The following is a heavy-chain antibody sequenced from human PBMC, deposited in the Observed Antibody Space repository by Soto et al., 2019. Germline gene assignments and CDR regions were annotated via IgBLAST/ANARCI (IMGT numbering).Heavy chain of an antibody. V-gene: IGHV3-7*01. CDR2: IKHDGSEI. CDR3: ARDTDDFCDNY. Sequence: EVQLVESGGGLVQPGGSLRLSCVASGFTFSRYWMSWVRQAPGKGLEWVANIKHDGSEIYSIDSVKGRFTISRDNAKDSLYLQMNSLRVEDTAVYYCARDTDDFCDNYWGQGTLVTVSS. D-gene: IGHD4-17*01. CDR1: GFTFSRYW. J-gene: IGHJ4*02.